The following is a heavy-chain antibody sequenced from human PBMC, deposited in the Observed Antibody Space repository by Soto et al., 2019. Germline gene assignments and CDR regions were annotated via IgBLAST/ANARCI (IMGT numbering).Heavy chain of an antibody. CDR3: AKDIGYCSSTSCYKYYYYGMDV. D-gene: IGHD2-2*02. CDR2: ISYDGSNK. Sequence: PGGALRLSCAASGFTLSSYGMHWVRQAPGKGLEWVAVISYDGSNKYYADSVKGRFTISRDNSKNTLYLQMNSLRAEDTAVYYCAKDIGYCSSTSCYKYYYYGMDVWGQGTTVTVSS. V-gene: IGHV3-30*18. J-gene: IGHJ6*02. CDR1: GFTLSSYG.